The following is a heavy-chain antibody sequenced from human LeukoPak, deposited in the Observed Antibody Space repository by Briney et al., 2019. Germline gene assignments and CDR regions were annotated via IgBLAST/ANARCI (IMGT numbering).Heavy chain of an antibody. V-gene: IGHV3-15*01. CDR3: ATGQQLVPDY. CDR1: GFTLTSDW. J-gene: IGHJ4*02. Sequence: GGSLRLSCAASGFTLTSDWMTWVRQAPGKGLEWVGRIKSKTDGGTTDYAAPVKGRITISRDDSKNALYLQMNSLKAEDTALYYCATGQQLVPDYWGQGTLVTVSS. CDR2: IKSKTDGGTT. D-gene: IGHD6-6*01.